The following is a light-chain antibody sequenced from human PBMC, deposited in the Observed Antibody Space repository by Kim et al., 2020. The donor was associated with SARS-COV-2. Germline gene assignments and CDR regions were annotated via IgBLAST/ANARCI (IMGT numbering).Light chain of an antibody. CDR1: SSNIGAGYD. V-gene: IGLV1-40*01. J-gene: IGLJ2*01. CDR2: GNS. CDR3: QSYDSSLSGSRV. Sequence: VTISCTGSSSNIGAGYDVHWYQQLPGPAPKLLIYGNSNRPSGVPDRFSGSKSGTSASLAITGLQAEDEADYYCQSYDSSLSGSRVFGGGTQLTVL.